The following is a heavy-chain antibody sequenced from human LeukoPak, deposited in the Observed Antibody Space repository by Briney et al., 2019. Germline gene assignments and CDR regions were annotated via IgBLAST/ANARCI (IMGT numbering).Heavy chain of an antibody. CDR1: GFTFDDYG. V-gene: IGHV3-20*04. CDR2: LNWNGDQT. J-gene: IGHJ4*02. CDR3: ARNGGYSSELYFDY. Sequence: PGGSLRLSCAASGFTFDDYGMTWVRLVPGKGLEWVSGLNWNGDQTGYTDSVKGRFTISRDNSKNTLYLQMNSLRAEDTAVYYCARNGGYSSELYFDYWGQGTLVTVSS. D-gene: IGHD5-18*01.